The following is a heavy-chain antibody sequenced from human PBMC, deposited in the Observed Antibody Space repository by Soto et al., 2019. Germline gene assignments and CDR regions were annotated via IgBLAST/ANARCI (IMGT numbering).Heavy chain of an antibody. J-gene: IGHJ6*02. CDR1: GFTFSGSA. CDR2: IRSKANSYAT. CDR3: TRALEQWRRYYYYGMDV. V-gene: IGHV3-73*02. D-gene: IGHD6-19*01. Sequence: EVQLVESGGGLVQPGGSLKLSCAASGFTFSGSAMHWVRQASGKGLEWVGRIRSKANSYATAYAASVKGRFTISRDDSKNTAYLQMNSLKTEDTAVYYWTRALEQWRRYYYYGMDVWGQGTTVTVSS.